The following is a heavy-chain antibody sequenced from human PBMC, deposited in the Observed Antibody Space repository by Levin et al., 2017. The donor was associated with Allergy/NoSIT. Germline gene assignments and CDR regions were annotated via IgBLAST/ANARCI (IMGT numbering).Heavy chain of an antibody. CDR1: GFTFDDYA. Sequence: TGGSLRLSCAASGFTFDDYAMHWVRQAPGKGLERVSGISWNSGSIGYADSVKGRFTISRDNAKNSLYLQMNSLRTEDTALYYCESDNIGPPDAFDHWGQGTMVIVSS. CDR2: ISWNSGSI. V-gene: IGHV3-9*01. J-gene: IGHJ3*01. CDR3: ESDNIGPPDAFDH. D-gene: IGHD3-10*01.